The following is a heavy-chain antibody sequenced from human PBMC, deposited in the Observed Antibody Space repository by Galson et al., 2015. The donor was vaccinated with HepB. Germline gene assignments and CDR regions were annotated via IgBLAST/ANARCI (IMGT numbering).Heavy chain of an antibody. CDR3: ARGSCSRPTCYTKSHDAFDI. CDR1: GFTFSDYY. D-gene: IGHD2-2*02. Sequence: LRLSCAASGFTFSDYYWNWIRQPPGTGLEWIGEINQSGNTNYNPSLKSRVSISVDTSKDQFSLELRSLAAADTAVYYCARGSCSRPTCYTKSHDAFDIWGQGTMVTVSS. V-gene: IGHV4-34*01. J-gene: IGHJ3*02. CDR2: INQSGNT.